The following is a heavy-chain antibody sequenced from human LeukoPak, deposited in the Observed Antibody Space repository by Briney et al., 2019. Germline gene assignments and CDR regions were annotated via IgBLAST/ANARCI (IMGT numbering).Heavy chain of an antibody. CDR1: GYTFTGYY. CDR3: ARGCQYQLLIFLYYYMDV. D-gene: IGHD2-2*01. Sequence: ASVKVSCKASGYTFTGYYMHWVRQAPGQGLEWMGWINPNSGGTNYAQKFQGRVTMTRDTSVSTAYMELSRLRSDDTAVYYCARGCQYQLLIFLYYYMDVWGKGTTVTISS. CDR2: INPNSGGT. V-gene: IGHV1-2*02. J-gene: IGHJ6*03.